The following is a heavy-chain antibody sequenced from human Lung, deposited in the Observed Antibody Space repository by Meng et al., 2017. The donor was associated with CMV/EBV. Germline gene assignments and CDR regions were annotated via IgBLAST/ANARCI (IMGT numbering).Heavy chain of an antibody. V-gene: IGHV4-31*03. D-gene: IGHD3-10*01. CDR1: GGSISSGGYY. CDR2: IHSSGST. Sequence: QGELEESGPGLAKPSQTLSLTCTVSGGSISSGGYYWSWIRQHPGKGLEWIGYIHSSGSTYYNPSLRSRLTISVDTSKNQFSLKLSSVTAADTAVYYCARASYGSGSPLGESWFDPWGQGTLVTVSS. CDR3: ARASYGSGSPLGESWFDP. J-gene: IGHJ5*02.